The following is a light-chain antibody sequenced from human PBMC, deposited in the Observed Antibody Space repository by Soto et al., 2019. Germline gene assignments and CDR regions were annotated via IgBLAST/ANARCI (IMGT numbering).Light chain of an antibody. Sequence: DIQMTQSPSSLSASVGDRVTITCRASQGISNYLAWYQQKPGKVPKLLIYAASTFESGVPSRCSGSGSGTDMTVTISSLQTADVATDYWAKYNCGSFTGGRGIKVDIK. CDR3: AKYNCGSFT. V-gene: IGKV1-27*01. CDR2: AAS. CDR1: QGISNY. J-gene: IGKJ3*01.